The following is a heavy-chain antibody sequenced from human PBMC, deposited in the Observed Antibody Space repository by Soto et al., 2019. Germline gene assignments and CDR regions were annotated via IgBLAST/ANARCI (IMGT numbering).Heavy chain of an antibody. D-gene: IGHD2-2*01. CDR1: GGSFSGYY. V-gene: IGHV4-34*01. CDR3: AWAPSVSAAFDS. J-gene: IGHJ5*01. CDR2: INHSGST. Sequence: PSETLSLTCAVYGGSFSGYYWSWIRQPPGKGLEWIGEINHSGSTNYNPSLKSRVTISVDTSKNQFSLKLSSVTAADTAVYYCAWAPSVSAAFDSWGQGTLVPVSS.